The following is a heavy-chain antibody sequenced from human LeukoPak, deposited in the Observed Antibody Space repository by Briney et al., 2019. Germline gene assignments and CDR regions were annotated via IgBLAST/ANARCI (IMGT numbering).Heavy chain of an antibody. Sequence: GGSLRLSCAASGFTFSSYWMSWVRQAPGKGLEWVANIKQDGSEKYYVDSVKGRFTISRDNAKNSLYLQMNSLRAEDTAVYYCARERVGYCSGGSCYSDLYYYYMDVWGKGTTVTVSS. J-gene: IGHJ6*03. CDR3: ARERVGYCSGGSCYSDLYYYYMDV. V-gene: IGHV3-7*01. CDR2: IKQDGSEK. D-gene: IGHD2-15*01. CDR1: GFTFSSYW.